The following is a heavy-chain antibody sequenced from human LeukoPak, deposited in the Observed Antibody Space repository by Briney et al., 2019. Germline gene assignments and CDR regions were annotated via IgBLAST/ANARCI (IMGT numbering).Heavy chain of an antibody. CDR1: GYTFTSYG. CDR3: ARDVTVAGRTFDI. D-gene: IGHD6-19*01. J-gene: IGHJ3*02. CDR2: ISAYNGNT. V-gene: IGHV1-18*01. Sequence: ASVKVSRKASGYTFTSYGISWVRQAPGQGLEWMGWISAYNGNTNYAQKLQGRVTMTTDTSTSTAYMELRSLRSDDTVVYYCARDVTVAGRTFDIWGQGTMVTVSS.